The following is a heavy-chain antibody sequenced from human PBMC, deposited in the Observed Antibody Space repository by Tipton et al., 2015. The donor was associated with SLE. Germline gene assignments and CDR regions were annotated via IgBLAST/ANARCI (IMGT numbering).Heavy chain of an antibody. CDR3: ARGAKERITLVRVRPYYFDY. J-gene: IGHJ4*01. D-gene: IGHD3-10*01. V-gene: IGHV4-34*01. CDR2: TKPSGNT. CDR1: GGSFTGYY. Sequence: TLSLTCAVYGGSFTGYYWAWFRQPPGKGLEWIGQTKPSGNTNYNPSLKSRVTISVDTSNNQLSLKLTSVTAADTAVYYCARGAKERITLVRVRPYYFDYWGQGSLVTVSS.